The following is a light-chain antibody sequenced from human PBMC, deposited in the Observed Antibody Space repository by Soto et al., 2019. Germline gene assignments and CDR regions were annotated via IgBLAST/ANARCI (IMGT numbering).Light chain of an antibody. CDR2: EVS. J-gene: IGLJ1*01. CDR3: CSYAGDYMFV. V-gene: IGLV2-14*01. CDR1: SSAVGGYNY. Sequence: QSALTQPASVSGSPGQSITISCTGTSSAVGGYNYVSWYQQHPGKAPKLMIYEVSNRPSGVSDRFSGSKSDNTASLTISGLQAEDEGDYYCCSYAGDYMFVFGTGTKLTVL.